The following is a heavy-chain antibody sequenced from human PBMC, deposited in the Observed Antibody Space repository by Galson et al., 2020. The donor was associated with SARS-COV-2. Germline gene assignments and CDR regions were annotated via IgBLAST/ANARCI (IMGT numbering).Heavy chain of an antibody. J-gene: IGHJ5*02. Sequence: SQTLSLTCTVSGGTISSDDYYWTWIRPRPGKGLEWIGYTHHTGNTYYNPSLRSRMIISLETSKNQFSLRLSFVTAADTAVYYCARLGLELGKFWFDPGGQGTLVTVSS. V-gene: IGHV4-31*03. CDR1: GGTISSDDYY. D-gene: IGHD7-27*01. CDR3: ARLGLELGKFWFDP. CDR2: THHTGNT.